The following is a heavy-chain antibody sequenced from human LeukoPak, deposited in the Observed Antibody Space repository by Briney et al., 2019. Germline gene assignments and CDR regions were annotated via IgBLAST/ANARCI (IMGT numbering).Heavy chain of an antibody. J-gene: IGHJ4*02. D-gene: IGHD1-20*01. CDR1: GYTLTSYG. CDR3: ARDHSRYNWNDGWGGRYFDY. CDR2: ISAYNGNT. V-gene: IGHV1-18*01. Sequence: GASVKVSCKASGYTLTSYGISWVRQAPGQGLEWMGWISAYNGNTNYAQKLQGRVTMTTDTSTSTAYMELRSLRSDDTAVYYCARDHSRYNWNDGWGGRYFDYWGQGTLVTVSS.